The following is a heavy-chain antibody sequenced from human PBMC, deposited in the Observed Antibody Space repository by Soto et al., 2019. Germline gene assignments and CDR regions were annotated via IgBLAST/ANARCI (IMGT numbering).Heavy chain of an antibody. CDR3: AKVEYSGSWYSY. Sequence: GSLRLSCAASGFTFSSYAMSWVRQAPGKGLEWVSAISGSGGSTYYADSVKGRFTISRDNSKNTLYLQMNSLRAEDTAVYYCAKVEYSGSWYSYWGQGTLVTVSS. CDR2: ISGSGGST. CDR1: GFTFSSYA. J-gene: IGHJ4*02. D-gene: IGHD6-13*01. V-gene: IGHV3-23*01.